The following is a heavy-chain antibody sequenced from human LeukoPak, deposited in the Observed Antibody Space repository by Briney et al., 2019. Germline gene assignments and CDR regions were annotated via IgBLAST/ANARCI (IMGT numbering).Heavy chain of an antibody. CDR1: GYTFTGYY. CDR3: ARRGIAAAGTKYDYYYYMDV. V-gene: IGHV1-2*02. J-gene: IGHJ6*03. D-gene: IGHD6-13*01. CDR2: INPNSGGT. Sequence: GASVKVSCKASGYTFTGYYMHWVRQAPGQGLEWMGWINPNSGGTNYAQKFQGRVTMTRDTSISTAYMELSRLRSDDTAVYYCARRGIAAAGTKYDYYYYMDVWGKGTTVTVSS.